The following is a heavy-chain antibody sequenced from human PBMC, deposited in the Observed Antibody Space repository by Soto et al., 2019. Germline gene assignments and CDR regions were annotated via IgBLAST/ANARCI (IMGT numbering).Heavy chain of an antibody. CDR2: ISWNSGGI. CDR1: GFTFDDYA. J-gene: IGHJ1*01. CDR3: AKGLFSSSWYWSAQH. Sequence: EVQLVESGGGLVQPGRSLRLSCAASGFTFDDYAMHWVRQAPGKGLEWVSGISWNSGGIGYTDSVKGRFTISRDNAKNSLYLQMNSLRAEDTALYYCAKGLFSSSWYWSAQHWGQGTLVTVSS. V-gene: IGHV3-9*01. D-gene: IGHD6-13*01.